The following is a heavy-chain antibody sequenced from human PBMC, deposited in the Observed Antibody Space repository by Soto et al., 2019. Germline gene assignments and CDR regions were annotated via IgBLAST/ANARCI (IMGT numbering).Heavy chain of an antibody. CDR2: IIPIFGTA. CDR3: ARVAETGYTSGWYDFGY. Sequence: QVQLVQSGADVKKPGSSVKVSCEVSGGTFSNYTFTWVRQGPGQGLEWMGGIIPIFGTANYARQFKGRVAISADKSTTTTYMELSNLTSEDTAVYYCARVAETGYTSGWYDFGYWGQGSLVTVSS. CDR1: GGTFSNYT. V-gene: IGHV1-69*14. J-gene: IGHJ4*02. D-gene: IGHD6-19*01.